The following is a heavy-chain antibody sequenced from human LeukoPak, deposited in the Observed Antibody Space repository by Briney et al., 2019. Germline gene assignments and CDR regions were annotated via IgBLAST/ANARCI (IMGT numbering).Heavy chain of an antibody. CDR3: ARAGSSRFSVPYYVNY. CDR1: GDTFSNYA. Sequence: SVKVSCTASGDTFSNYAISWVRQAPGQGLEWEGRIIPSLSTPNYAQKFQGRVTITADRSTTTAYMELSSLRFEDTAGYYCARAGSSRFSVPYYVNYWGQGTPVTVSS. D-gene: IGHD6-13*01. V-gene: IGHV1-69*04. J-gene: IGHJ4*02. CDR2: IIPSLSTP.